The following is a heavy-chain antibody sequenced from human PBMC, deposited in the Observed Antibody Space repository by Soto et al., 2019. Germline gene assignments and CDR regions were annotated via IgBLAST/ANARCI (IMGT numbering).Heavy chain of an antibody. Sequence: GGSLRLSCAASGFTFSSYGMHWVRQAPGKGLEWVAVIWYDGSNKYYADSVKGRFTISRDNSKNTLYLQMNSLRAEDTAVYYCARALRGQQLVLVYWGQGTLVTVSS. J-gene: IGHJ4*02. V-gene: IGHV3-33*01. CDR3: ARALRGQQLVLVY. CDR2: IWYDGSNK. CDR1: GFTFSSYG. D-gene: IGHD6-13*01.